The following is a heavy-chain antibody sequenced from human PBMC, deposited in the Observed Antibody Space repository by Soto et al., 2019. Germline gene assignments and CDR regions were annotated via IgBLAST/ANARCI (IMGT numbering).Heavy chain of an antibody. CDR1: GYTFTNYG. J-gene: IGHJ6*02. V-gene: IGHV1-18*01. Sequence: QVQVVQSGDEVKKPGASVKVSCKASGYTFTNYGFSWVRQAPGQGLEWMRWISGYNGNTKYAEKFQGRVTMTTDTLTSTAHMEGRSLRSDDTAVYYWAREGQAPYYYYGMDVWGQGTAVTVSS. CDR2: ISGYNGNT. CDR3: AREGQAPYYYYGMDV.